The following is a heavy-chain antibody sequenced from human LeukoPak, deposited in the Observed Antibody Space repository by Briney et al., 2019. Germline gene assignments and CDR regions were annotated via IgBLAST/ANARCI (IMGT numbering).Heavy chain of an antibody. V-gene: IGHV4-59*01. CDR1: GGSISSYY. J-gene: IGHJ4*02. D-gene: IGHD5-12*01. CDR3: ARGGGYDLLDY. CDR2: IYYSGST. Sequence: SETLSLTCTVSGGSISSYYWSWIRQPPGKGLEWIGYIYYSGSTNYNPSLKSRVTISVDTSKNQFSLKLSSVTAADTAVYYCARGGGYDLLDYWGQGTLVTVSS.